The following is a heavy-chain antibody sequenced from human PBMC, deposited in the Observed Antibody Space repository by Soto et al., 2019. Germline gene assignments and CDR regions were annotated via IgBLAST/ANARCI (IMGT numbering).Heavy chain of an antibody. CDR1: GGTFSSYA. V-gene: IGHV1-69*01. D-gene: IGHD3-3*01. Sequence: QVQLVQSGAEVKKPGSSVKVSCKASGGTFSSYAISWVRQAPGQGLEWMGGIIPIFGTANYAQKFQGRVTITADEATSTADMELSSLRSEDTAVYYCARYITIFGVANNWFDPWGQGTLVTVSS. CDR2: IIPIFGTA. CDR3: ARYITIFGVANNWFDP. J-gene: IGHJ5*02.